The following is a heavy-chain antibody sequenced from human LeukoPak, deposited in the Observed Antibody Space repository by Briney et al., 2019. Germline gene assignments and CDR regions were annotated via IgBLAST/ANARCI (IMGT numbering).Heavy chain of an antibody. D-gene: IGHD4-17*01. CDR3: AKDLIGDYPPIGDY. J-gene: IGHJ4*02. Sequence: GGSLRLSCAASGFTFSSYAMSWVRQAQGKWLEWVSSISGSGGSTYYADSVKGRFTISRDNSKNTLYLQMNSLRAEDTAVYYCAKDLIGDYPPIGDYWGQGTLVTVSS. V-gene: IGHV3-23*01. CDR1: GFTFSSYA. CDR2: ISGSGGST.